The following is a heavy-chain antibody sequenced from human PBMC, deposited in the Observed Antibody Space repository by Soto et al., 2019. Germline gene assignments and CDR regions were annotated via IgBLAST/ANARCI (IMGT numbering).Heavy chain of an antibody. CDR2: INPATGAA. J-gene: IGHJ3*02. Sequence: QLHLVQSGAVVKKPGASVTVSCSASGYPVTAYYMHWVRQAPGRGLEWMGGINPATGAAKYTQTFQGRDTMTRDTSKSTVFMELSGLTSEDTAVFYCARGGGVGVAGSAAFDMWGQGTLVTVSS. CDR3: ARGGGVGVAGSAAFDM. D-gene: IGHD3-3*01. CDR1: GYPVTAYY. V-gene: IGHV1-2*02.